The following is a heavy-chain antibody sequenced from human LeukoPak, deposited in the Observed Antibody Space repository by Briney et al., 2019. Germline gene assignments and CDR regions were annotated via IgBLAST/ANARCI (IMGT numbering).Heavy chain of an antibody. CDR2: IRYDGSNK. CDR3: AKDIRGCYDSSGYYPVGYFDY. V-gene: IGHV3-30*02. Sequence: GGSLRLSCAASGFTFSSYGMHWVRQAPGKGLEWVAFIRYDGSNKYYADSVKGRLTISRDNSKNTLYLQMNSLRAEDTAVYYCAKDIRGCYDSSGYYPVGYFDYWGQGTLVTVAS. CDR1: GFTFSSYG. D-gene: IGHD3-22*01. J-gene: IGHJ4*02.